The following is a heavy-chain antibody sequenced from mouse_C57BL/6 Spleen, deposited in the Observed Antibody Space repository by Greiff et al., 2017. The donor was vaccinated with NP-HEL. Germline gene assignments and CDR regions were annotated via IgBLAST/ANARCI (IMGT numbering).Heavy chain of an antibody. CDR3: ARNPSYYSNYFDY. V-gene: IGHV1-53*01. D-gene: IGHD2-5*01. CDR2: INPSNGGT. J-gene: IGHJ2*01. Sequence: VQLQQSGTELVKPGASVKLSCKASGYTFTSYWMHWVKQRPGQGLEWIGNINPSNGGTNYNEKFKSKATLTVDKSSSTAYMQLSSLTSEDSAVYYCARNPSYYSNYFDYWGQGTTLTVSS. CDR1: GYTFTSYW.